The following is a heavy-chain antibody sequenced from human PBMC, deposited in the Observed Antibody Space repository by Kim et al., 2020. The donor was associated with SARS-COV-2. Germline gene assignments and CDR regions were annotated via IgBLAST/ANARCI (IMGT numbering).Heavy chain of an antibody. V-gene: IGHV4-39*07. CDR3: ARGTTVTTSDAFDI. Sequence: NPSLKSRVTISVDTSKHQFSLKLSSVTAADTAVYYCARGTTVTTSDAFDIWGQGTMVTVSS. J-gene: IGHJ3*02. D-gene: IGHD4-17*01.